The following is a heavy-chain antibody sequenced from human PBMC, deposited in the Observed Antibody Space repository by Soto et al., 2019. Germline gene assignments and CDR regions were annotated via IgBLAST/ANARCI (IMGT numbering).Heavy chain of an antibody. V-gene: IGHV1-18*01. D-gene: IGHD2-15*01. CDR2: ISAYNGNT. Sequence: QVQLVQSGAEVKKPGASVKVSCKASGYTFTSYGISWVRQAPGQGLEWMGWISAYNGNTNYAQKLQGRVTMTTDTDTSKAYMELRGLRSDDTAVYYCARDDNCSGGSCYQAKSMDVWGQGTTVTVSS. CDR3: ARDDNCSGGSCYQAKSMDV. J-gene: IGHJ6*02. CDR1: GYTFTSYG.